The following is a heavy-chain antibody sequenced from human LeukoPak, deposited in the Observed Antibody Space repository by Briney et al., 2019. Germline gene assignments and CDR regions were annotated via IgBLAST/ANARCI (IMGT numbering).Heavy chain of an antibody. Sequence: PGWSLRLSCAACGFTVSSNYMSWVRQAPGKAREGVSVIYSGCSTYYADPVNGRFTITRDNSKNTLYLQMNSLRADATAVYYCARDQGGYFPKGYWSFDLWGRGTLVTVSS. D-gene: IGHD3-22*01. CDR3: ARDQGGYFPKGYWSFDL. CDR1: GFTVSSNY. J-gene: IGHJ2*01. V-gene: IGHV3-66*02. CDR2: IYSGCST.